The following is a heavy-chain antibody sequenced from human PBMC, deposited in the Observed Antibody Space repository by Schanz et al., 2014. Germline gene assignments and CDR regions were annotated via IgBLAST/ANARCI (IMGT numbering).Heavy chain of an antibody. J-gene: IGHJ5*02. V-gene: IGHV3-23*01. D-gene: IGHD3-9*01. CDR3: AKAADWPVTRFDP. CDR1: GFTFSSYA. Sequence: EVQLLESGGGLVQPGGSLRLSCAASGFTFSSYAMTWVRQAPGKGLEWVSVISASGGDTYYADSVKGRFTISRDNSKNTLYLQMNSLRPEDTAIYYCAKAADWPVTRFDPWGQGTLVTVSS. CDR2: ISASGGDT.